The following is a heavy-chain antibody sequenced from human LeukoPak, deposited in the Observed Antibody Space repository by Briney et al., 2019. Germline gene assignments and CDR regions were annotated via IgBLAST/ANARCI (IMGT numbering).Heavy chain of an antibody. V-gene: IGHV1-18*01. CDR1: GYTFTSCG. CDR2: ISAYNGNT. D-gene: IGHD2-15*01. J-gene: IGHJ4*02. CDR3: ATTCSGGSCYFDY. Sequence: ASVKASCKASGYTFTSCGISWVRQAPGQGLEWMGWISAYNGNTNYAQKLQGRVTMTTDTSTSTAYMELRSLRSDDTAVYYCATTCSGGSCYFDYWGQGTLVTVSS.